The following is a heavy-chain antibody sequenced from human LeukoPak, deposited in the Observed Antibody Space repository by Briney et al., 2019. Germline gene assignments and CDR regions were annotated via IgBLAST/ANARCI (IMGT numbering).Heavy chain of an antibody. D-gene: IGHD3-22*01. Sequence: GASVKVSCKASGYTFTNYGIFWVRQAPGQGLEWMGWISAYSGNTNYAQKLQGRVTMTTETSTSTAYMELESLRSDDTAVYYCAISQGSYYETSGYLGGDYWGQGTLVTVSS. J-gene: IGHJ4*02. V-gene: IGHV1-18*01. CDR1: GYTFTNYG. CDR2: ISAYSGNT. CDR3: AISQGSYYETSGYLGGDY.